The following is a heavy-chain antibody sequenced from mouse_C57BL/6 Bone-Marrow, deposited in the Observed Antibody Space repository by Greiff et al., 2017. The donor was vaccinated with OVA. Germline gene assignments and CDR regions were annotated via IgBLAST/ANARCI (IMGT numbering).Heavy chain of an antibody. CDR1: GYTFTSYG. J-gene: IGHJ4*01. V-gene: IGHV1-81*01. CDR2: IYPRSGNT. Sequence: QVQLQQSGAELARPGASVKLSCKASGYTFTSYGISWVKQRTGQGLEWIGEIYPRSGNTYYNEKFKGKATLTADKSSSTAYMELRSLTSEDSAVYFCAREGVVPAYYAMDYWGQGTSVTVSS. CDR3: AREGVVPAYYAMDY. D-gene: IGHD1-1*02.